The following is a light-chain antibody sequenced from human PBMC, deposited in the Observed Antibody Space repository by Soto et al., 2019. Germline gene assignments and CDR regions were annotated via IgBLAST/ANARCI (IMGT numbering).Light chain of an antibody. CDR1: QSVSSY. V-gene: IGKV3-11*01. CDR3: QQRRNWPLT. J-gene: IGKJ4*01. Sequence: EIVLAQSPATLSLSPGESATLSCRASQSVSSYLAWYQQKPGQAPRLLIYDASNRATGIPARFSGSGSGTDFTLTISSPEPEDFAVYYCQQRRNWPLTFGGGTKVEIK. CDR2: DAS.